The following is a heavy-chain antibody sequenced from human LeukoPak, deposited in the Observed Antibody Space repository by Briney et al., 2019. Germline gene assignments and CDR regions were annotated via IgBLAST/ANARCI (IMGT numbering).Heavy chain of an antibody. CDR2: IKQDGSEK. Sequence: GGSLRLSCAASGFTFSTYWMTWVRQAPGKGLEWVANIKQDGSEKYYVDSVKGRFTISRDNAKNSLYLQMNSLRAEDTAVYYCARDGGYSTNFDYWGQGTLITVSA. D-gene: IGHD6-13*01. V-gene: IGHV3-7*01. CDR1: GFTFSTYW. J-gene: IGHJ4*02. CDR3: ARDGGYSTNFDY.